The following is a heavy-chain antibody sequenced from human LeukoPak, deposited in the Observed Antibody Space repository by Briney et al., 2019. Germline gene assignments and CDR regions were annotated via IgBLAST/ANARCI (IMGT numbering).Heavy chain of an antibody. Sequence: GGSLRLSCAASGFTFSSYSMNWVRQAPGKGLEWVSSISSSSSYIYYADSVKGRFTISRDNAKNSLYLQMNSLRAEDTAVYYCARGGSRYYGMGVWGQGTTVTVSS. D-gene: IGHD2-15*01. CDR1: GFTFSSYS. CDR3: ARGGSRYYGMGV. J-gene: IGHJ6*02. V-gene: IGHV3-21*01. CDR2: ISSSSSYI.